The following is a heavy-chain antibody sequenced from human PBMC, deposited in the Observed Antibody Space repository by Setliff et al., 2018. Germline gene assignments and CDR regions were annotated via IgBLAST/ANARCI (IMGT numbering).Heavy chain of an antibody. CDR3: ARDRPMVVVADNLALFDY. CDR2: TIPIFGTT. J-gene: IGHJ4*02. CDR1: GGTFSTYG. V-gene: IGHV1-69*05. D-gene: IGHD2-15*01. Sequence: SVKVSCKASGGTFSTYGISWVRQAPGQGLEWMGGTIPIFGTTNYAQKFQGRVTIITDESTNTAYMELSSLRSDDTAVYYCARDRPMVVVADNLALFDYWGQGTLVTVSS.